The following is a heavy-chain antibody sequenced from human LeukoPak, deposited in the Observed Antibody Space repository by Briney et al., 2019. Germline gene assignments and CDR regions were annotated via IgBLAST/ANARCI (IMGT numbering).Heavy chain of an antibody. J-gene: IGHJ6*02. CDR2: IYYSGST. CDR1: GGSISSYY. CDR3: AKEVPLRSSGWYVSFDYYYYYGMDV. V-gene: IGHV4-59*01. Sequence: SETLSLTCTVSGGSISSYYWSWIRQPPGKGLEWIGYIYYSGSTNYNPSLKSRVTTSVDTSKNQFSLKLSSVTAADTAVYYCAKEVPLRSSGWYVSFDYYYYYGMDVWGQGTTVTVSS. D-gene: IGHD6-19*01.